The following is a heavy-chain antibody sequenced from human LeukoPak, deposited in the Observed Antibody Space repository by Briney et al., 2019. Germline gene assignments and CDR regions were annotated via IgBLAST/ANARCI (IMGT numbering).Heavy chain of an antibody. J-gene: IGHJ4*02. CDR1: GFTFNNFA. CDR2: IAYDGSYK. D-gene: IGHD5-18*01. Sequence: GGSLRLSCAASGFTFNNFAMHWVRQAPGKGLEWVAVIAYDGSYKYYADSVKGRFTISRDNPKNTLYLQMNSLRAEDTAVYHCAREYTARPVDYWGQGTLVTVSS. V-gene: IGHV3-30*04. CDR3: AREYTARPVDY.